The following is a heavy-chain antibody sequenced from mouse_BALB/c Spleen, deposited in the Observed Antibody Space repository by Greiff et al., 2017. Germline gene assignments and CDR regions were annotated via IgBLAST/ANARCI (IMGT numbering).Heavy chain of an antibody. Sequence: EVKLVESGTVLARPGASVKMSCKASGYSFTSYWMHWVKQRPGQGLEWIGAIYPGNSDTSYNQKFKGKAKLTAVTSASTAYMELSSLTNEDSAVYYCARATTATGDYWGQGTTLTVSS. D-gene: IGHD1-2*01. V-gene: IGHV1-5*01. CDR1: GYSFTSYW. J-gene: IGHJ2*01. CDR2: IYPGNSDT. CDR3: ARATTATGDY.